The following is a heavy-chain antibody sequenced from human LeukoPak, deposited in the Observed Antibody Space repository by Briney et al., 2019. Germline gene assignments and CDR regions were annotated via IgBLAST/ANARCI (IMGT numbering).Heavy chain of an antibody. CDR3: ARVGAAAGTLYYYYYMDV. V-gene: IGHV4-34*01. Sequence: SETLSLTCAVYGGSFSGYYWSWIRQPPGKGLEWIGEINHSGSTNYNPSLKSRVTISVDTSKNQFSLKLSSVAAADTAVYYCARVGAAAGTLYYYYYMDVWGKGTTVTVSS. CDR2: INHSGST. CDR1: GGSFSGYY. J-gene: IGHJ6*03. D-gene: IGHD6-13*01.